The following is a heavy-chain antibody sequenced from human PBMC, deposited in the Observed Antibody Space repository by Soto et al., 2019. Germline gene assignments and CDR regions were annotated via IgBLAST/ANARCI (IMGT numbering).Heavy chain of an antibody. D-gene: IGHD1-26*01. CDR1: GDSVSSNSAA. CDR3: ARDKGSIVGATMFDY. CDR2: TYYRSKWYN. Sequence: SQTLSLTCAISGDSVSSNSAAWNWIRQSPSRGLEWLGRTYYRSKWYNDYAVSVKSRIIINPDTSKNQFSLQLNSVTPEDTAGYYCARDKGSIVGATMFDYWGQGTLVTVSS. V-gene: IGHV6-1*01. J-gene: IGHJ4*02.